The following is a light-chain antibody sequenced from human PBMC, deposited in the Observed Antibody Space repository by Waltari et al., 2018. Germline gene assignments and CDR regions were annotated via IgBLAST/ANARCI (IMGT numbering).Light chain of an antibody. Sequence: QSALTQPASVSGSPGQSITISCTRASSDFGSYNLVSWYQQHPGKAPKVMIYEVTKPSSGVSDRFSGSRSGNTASMTISGLQPEDEADYYCCSYAGSGTLDVVFGGGTKLTVL. J-gene: IGLJ2*01. CDR3: CSYAGSGTLDVV. CDR2: EVT. V-gene: IGLV2-23*02. CDR1: SSDFGSYNL.